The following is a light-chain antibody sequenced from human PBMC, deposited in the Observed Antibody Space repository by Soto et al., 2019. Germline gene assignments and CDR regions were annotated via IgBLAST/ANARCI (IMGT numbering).Light chain of an antibody. CDR1: SSDVGGSKY. V-gene: IGLV2-14*01. Sequence: QSALTQPASVSGSPGQSITISCTGTSSDVGGSKYVSWYQQHPGKAPKLIIFEVSNRPSGVSNSFSGSKSGNTASLTISGLQAEDEADYYCSSYISGSTPYVFGTGTKLTVL. CDR3: SSYISGSTPYV. CDR2: EVS. J-gene: IGLJ1*01.